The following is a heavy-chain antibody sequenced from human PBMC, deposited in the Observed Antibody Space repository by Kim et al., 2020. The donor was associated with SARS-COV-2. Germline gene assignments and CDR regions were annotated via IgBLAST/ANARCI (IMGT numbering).Heavy chain of an antibody. D-gene: IGHD3-22*01. Sequence: ASVKVSCKVSGYTLTELSMHWVRQAPGKGLEWMGGFDPEDGETIYAQKFQGRVTMTEDTSTDTAYMELSSLRSEDTAVYYCATARRVNSSGYYYVYYYYGMDVWGQGTTVTVSS. CDR2: FDPEDGET. V-gene: IGHV1-24*01. CDR3: ATARRVNSSGYYYVYYYYGMDV. CDR1: GYTLTELS. J-gene: IGHJ6*02.